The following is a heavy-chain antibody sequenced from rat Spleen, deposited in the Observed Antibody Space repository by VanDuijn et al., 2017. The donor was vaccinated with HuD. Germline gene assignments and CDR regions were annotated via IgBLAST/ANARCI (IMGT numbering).Heavy chain of an antibody. Sequence: EVQLVESDGGLVQPGRSLKLSCAASGFTFSDYYMAWVRQAPTRGLEWVATISYDGSGTYYRDSVKGRFTISRDNAKSTLYLQMDSLRSEDTATYYCARLNSGYDYWGQGVMVTVSS. CDR3: ARLNSGYDY. CDR1: GFTFSDYY. CDR2: ISYDGSGT. J-gene: IGHJ2*01. D-gene: IGHD4-3*01. V-gene: IGHV5-29*01.